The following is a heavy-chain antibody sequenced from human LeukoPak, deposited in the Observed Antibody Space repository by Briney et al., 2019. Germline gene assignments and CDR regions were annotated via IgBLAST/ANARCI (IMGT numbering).Heavy chain of an antibody. CDR3: AKDKGNYYDSSGYFDY. CDR2: ISGGGGST. J-gene: IGHJ4*02. D-gene: IGHD3-22*01. Sequence: GGSLRLSCAASGFTFTSYSMNWVRQAPGKGLEWVSTISGGGGSTYYADSVKGRFTISRDNSKNTLYLQMNSLRVEDTAVYYCAKDKGNYYDSSGYFDYWGQGTLVTVSS. V-gene: IGHV3-23*01. CDR1: GFTFTSYS.